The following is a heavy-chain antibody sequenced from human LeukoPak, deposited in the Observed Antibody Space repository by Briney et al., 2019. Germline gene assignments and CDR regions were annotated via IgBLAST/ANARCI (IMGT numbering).Heavy chain of an antibody. J-gene: IGHJ4*02. Sequence: GGSLRLSRSASVFTLSRYAMHWVRQAPGKGLEYVSAISSNGGSTYYADSVKGRFTISRDNSRNTLHLQMSSLRVEDTAVYYGVKDSSAGSYFDYWGQGTLVTVSS. V-gene: IGHV3-64D*06. CDR1: VFTLSRYA. D-gene: IGHD3-10*01. CDR2: ISSNGGST. CDR3: VKDSSAGSYFDY.